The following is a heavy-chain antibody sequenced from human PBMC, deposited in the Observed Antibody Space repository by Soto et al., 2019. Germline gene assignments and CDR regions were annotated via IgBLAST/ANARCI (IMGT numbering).Heavy chain of an antibody. CDR3: ARGRLFLTPSGLAITYFDY. CDR2: ITHGGST. V-gene: IGHV4-34*01. D-gene: IGHD3-3*01. J-gene: IGHJ4*02. CDR1: SGSFSGYY. Sequence: QVQLQQWGAGLLKPSETLSLTCAVYSGSFSGYYYSWIRQPPGKGLEWIGEITHGGSTTYSPSLKRRVTMSLDTSMNQFSLKMTSVTAADTAVYYCARGRLFLTPSGLAITYFDYWGQGSLVSVSS.